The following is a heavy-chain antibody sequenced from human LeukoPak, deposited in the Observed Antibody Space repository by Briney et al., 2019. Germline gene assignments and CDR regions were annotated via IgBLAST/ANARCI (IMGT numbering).Heavy chain of an antibody. CDR3: VKDRWVDY. V-gene: IGHV3-64D*06. CDR2: ISSDGGST. CDR1: GFTISSYA. D-gene: IGHD4-23*01. J-gene: IGHJ4*02. Sequence: GGSLRLSCSVSGFTISSYAMHWVRKAPGKGLEYVSSISSDGGSTFYADSEKGRFTISRDNSKNTLSLQMSSLRTEDTAVYYCVKDRWVDYWGQGTLVTVSS.